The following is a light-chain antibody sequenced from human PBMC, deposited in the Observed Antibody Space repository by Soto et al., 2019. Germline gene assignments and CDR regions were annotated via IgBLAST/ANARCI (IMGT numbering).Light chain of an antibody. V-gene: IGKV3-20*01. CDR1: QSVSSSF. CDR2: AAS. Sequence: EDVLTQSPGTLSLSKGERATLSCRASQSVSSSFLAWYQQKPGQAPRLLIHAASTGATGIPDRFSGSGSGTDFTLTISRLEPEDFAVYYCQQYGSSLTWTFGQGTKVDIK. J-gene: IGKJ1*01. CDR3: QQYGSSLTWT.